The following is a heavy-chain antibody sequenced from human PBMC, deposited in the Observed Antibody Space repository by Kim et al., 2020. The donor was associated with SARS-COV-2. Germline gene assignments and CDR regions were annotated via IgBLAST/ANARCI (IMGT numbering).Heavy chain of an antibody. CDR3: ARGLLYYDFWSGYLQSYGMDV. D-gene: IGHD3-3*01. J-gene: IGHJ6*02. Sequence: SETLSLTCAVYGGSFSGYYWSWIRQPPGKGLEWIGEINHSGSTNYNPSLKSRVTISVDTSKNQFSLKLSSVTAADTAVYYCARGLLYYDFWSGYLQSYGMDVWGQGTTVTVSS. CDR2: INHSGST. CDR1: GGSFSGYY. V-gene: IGHV4-34*01.